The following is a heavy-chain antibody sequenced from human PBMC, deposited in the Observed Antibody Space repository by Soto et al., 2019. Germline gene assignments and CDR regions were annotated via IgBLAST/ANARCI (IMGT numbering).Heavy chain of an antibody. V-gene: IGHV3-7*05. J-gene: IGHJ3*02. CDR1: GFTFSSYW. D-gene: IGHD3-3*01. CDR3: ARYPYDAGADAFDI. CDR2: IKQDGSEK. Sequence: GGSLRLSCAASGFTFSSYWMSWVRQAPGKGLEWVANIKQDGSEKYYLDSVKGRFTISRDNAKNSLYLQMNSLRAEDTAVYYCARYPYDAGADAFDIWGQGTMVTVSS.